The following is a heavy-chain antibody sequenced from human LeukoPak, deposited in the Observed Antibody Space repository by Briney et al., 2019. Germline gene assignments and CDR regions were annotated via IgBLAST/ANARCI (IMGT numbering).Heavy chain of an antibody. CDR1: GGSISSSSYY. J-gene: IGHJ4*02. D-gene: IGHD3-16*01. Sequence: SETLSLTCTVSGGSISSSSYYWGWIRQPPGKGLEWIGNIYYSGSIYYNPSLKSRVTTSVDTSKNQFSLKLSSVTAADTAVYYCARRWRGGTYFDYWGQGTLVTVSS. CDR3: ARRWRGGTYFDY. V-gene: IGHV4-39*01. CDR2: IYYSGSI.